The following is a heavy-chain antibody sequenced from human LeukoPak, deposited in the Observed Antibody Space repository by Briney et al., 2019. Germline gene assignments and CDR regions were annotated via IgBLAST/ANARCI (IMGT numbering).Heavy chain of an antibody. CDR3: AIYDSSGYFYAFDI. Sequence: PSETLSLTCTVSGGSISSGDYYWSWIRQPPGKGLEWIGYIYYSGSTYYNPSLKSRVTISVDTSKNQFSLKLSSATAADTAVYYCAIYDSSGYFYAFDIWGQGTMVTVSS. V-gene: IGHV4-30-4*01. CDR1: GGSISSGDYY. J-gene: IGHJ3*02. CDR2: IYYSGST. D-gene: IGHD3-22*01.